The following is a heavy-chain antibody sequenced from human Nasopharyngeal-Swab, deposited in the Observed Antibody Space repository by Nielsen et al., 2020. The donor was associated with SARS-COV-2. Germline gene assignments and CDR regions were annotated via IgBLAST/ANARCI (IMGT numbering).Heavy chain of an antibody. V-gene: IGHV2-5*02. Sequence: SGPTLVKPTQALTLTCTFSAFSLSTTGTGVGWDRQPPGKGLEWLALIYWDDDKRYNPSLKSRLTITKDTSNDQVILTMTNMDPVDTATYYCAHSGGRVGTTDFDYWGQGTLVSVSS. CDR3: AHSGGRVGTTDFDY. D-gene: IGHD1-26*01. CDR1: AFSLSTTGTG. J-gene: IGHJ4*02. CDR2: IYWDDDK.